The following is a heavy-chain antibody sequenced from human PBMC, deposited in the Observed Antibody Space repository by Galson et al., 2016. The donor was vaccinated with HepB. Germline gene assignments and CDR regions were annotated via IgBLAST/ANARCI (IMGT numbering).Heavy chain of an antibody. D-gene: IGHD3-9*01. V-gene: IGHV4-30-4*01. CDR1: GGSISSGDYY. Sequence: TLSLTCTVSGGSISSGDYYWSWIRQPPGKGLEWIGYIYYSGSTYYNPSLKSRVTISVDTSKNQFSLKLSSVTAAVTAVYYCARGDDILTGTYYFDYWGQGTLVTVSS. J-gene: IGHJ4*02. CDR2: IYYSGST. CDR3: ARGDDILTGTYYFDY.